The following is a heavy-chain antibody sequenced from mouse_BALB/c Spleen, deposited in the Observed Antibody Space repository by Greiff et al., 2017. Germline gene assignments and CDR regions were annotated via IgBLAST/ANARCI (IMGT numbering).Heavy chain of an antibody. Sequence: VQLQQSGPELVKPGASVKMSCKASGYTFTSYVMHWVKQKPGQGLEWIGYINPYNDGTKYNEKFKGKATLTSDTSSSTAYMELSSLTSEDSAVYYCARGDSSGYVAMDYWGQGTSVTVSA. V-gene: IGHV1-14*01. D-gene: IGHD3-2*01. CDR3: ARGDSSGYVAMDY. CDR1: GYTFTSYV. CDR2: INPYNDGT. J-gene: IGHJ4*01.